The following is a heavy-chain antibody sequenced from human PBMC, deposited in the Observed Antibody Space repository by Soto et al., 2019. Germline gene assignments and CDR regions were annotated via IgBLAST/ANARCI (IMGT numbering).Heavy chain of an antibody. CDR2: IYYSGST. CDR3: ARSVFP. V-gene: IGHV4-31*03. J-gene: IGHJ5*02. Sequence: QVQLQESGPGLVKPSQTLSLTCTVSGGSISSGGYYWTWIRQHPGKGLEWIGYIYYSGSTYCNPPPXSXXTISVDTSKNQFSLKLSSVTAADTAVYYCARSVFPWGQGTLVTVSS. CDR1: GGSISSGGYY.